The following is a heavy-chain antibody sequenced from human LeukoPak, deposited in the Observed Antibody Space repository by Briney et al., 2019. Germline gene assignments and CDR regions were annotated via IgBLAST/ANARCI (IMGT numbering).Heavy chain of an antibody. Sequence: KTSETLSLTCTVSGVSISSHYWSWIRQPPGKGLEWIGYIYYSGSTNYNPSLKSRVTISVDTSKNQFSLKLSSVTAADTAVYYCARGGYSGYDLDRENWFDPWGQGTLVTVSS. CDR1: GVSISSHY. CDR2: IYYSGST. D-gene: IGHD5-12*01. V-gene: IGHV4-59*11. J-gene: IGHJ5*02. CDR3: ARGGYSGYDLDRENWFDP.